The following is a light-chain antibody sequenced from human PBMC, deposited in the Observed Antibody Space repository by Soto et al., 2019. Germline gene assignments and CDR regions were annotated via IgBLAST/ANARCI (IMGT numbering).Light chain of an antibody. V-gene: IGKV3-20*01. CDR1: QSVSSSY. J-gene: IGKJ1*01. CDR2: GAS. CDR3: XXXXXSPCT. Sequence: EIVLTQSPGTLSLSPGERATLSCRASQSVSSSYLAWYQQKPGQAPRLLIYGASSRATGIPDRFSGSGSGTAFTLTISTLEPEXXXXXXXXXXXXSPCTFGQGTNVEIQ.